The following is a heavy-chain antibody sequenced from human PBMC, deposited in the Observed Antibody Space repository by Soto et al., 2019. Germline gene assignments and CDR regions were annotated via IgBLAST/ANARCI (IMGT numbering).Heavy chain of an antibody. Sequence: QVQLVESGGAVVQPGRSLSLSCAASGFTFSSYVMHWVCQAPGKGLEWVAAIAKDGTNKHYSDSVKDRFTISRDNSKSTLNLQMNNLRGEDTAVYHRAREDESSGYAGTFHHWGQGTLVTVAS. CDR1: GFTFSSYV. D-gene: IGHD3-22*01. CDR2: IAKDGTNK. V-gene: IGHV3-30-3*01. CDR3: AREDESSGYAGTFHH. J-gene: IGHJ1*01.